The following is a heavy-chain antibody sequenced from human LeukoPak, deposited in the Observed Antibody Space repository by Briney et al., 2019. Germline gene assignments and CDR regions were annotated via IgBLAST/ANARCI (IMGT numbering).Heavy chain of an antibody. J-gene: IGHJ4*02. CDR2: ISSSGSTI. CDR1: GFTFSDYY. CDR3: ASYDFWSGYQKSGYY. V-gene: IGHV3-11*04. Sequence: GGSLRLSCAASGFTFSDYYMSWIRQAPGKGLEWVSYISSSGSTIYYADSVKGRFTISRDNAKNSLYLQMNSLRAEDTAVYYCASYDFWSGYQKSGYYWGQGTLVTVSS. D-gene: IGHD3-3*01.